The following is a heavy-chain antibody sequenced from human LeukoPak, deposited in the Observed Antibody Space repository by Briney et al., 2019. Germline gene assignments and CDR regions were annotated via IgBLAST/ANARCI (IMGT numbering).Heavy chain of an antibody. CDR2: ISGSGGST. V-gene: IGHV3-23*01. D-gene: IGHD3-3*01. CDR1: GFTFSSYA. Sequence: PGGSLRLSCAASGFTFSSYAMSWVRQAPGKGLEWVSAISGSGGSTYYADSVKGRFTISRDNAKNSLYLQMNSLRAEDTAVYYCAREGARFWSGYYGYWGQGTLVTVSS. CDR3: AREGARFWSGYYGY. J-gene: IGHJ4*02.